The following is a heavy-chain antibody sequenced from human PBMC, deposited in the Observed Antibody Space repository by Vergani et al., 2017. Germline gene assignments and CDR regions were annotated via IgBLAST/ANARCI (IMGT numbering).Heavy chain of an antibody. CDR2: IYHSGST. CDR3: ARDRQQRGYSYGAGWFDP. D-gene: IGHD5-18*01. J-gene: IGHJ5*02. V-gene: IGHV4-38-2*02. Sequence: QVQLQESGPGLVKPSETLSLTCAVSGYSISSGYYWGWIRQPPGKGLEWIGSIYHSGSTYYNPSLKSRVTISVDTSKNQFSLKLSSVTAADTAVYYCARDRQQRGYSYGAGWFDPWGQGTLVTVSS. CDR1: GYSISSGYY.